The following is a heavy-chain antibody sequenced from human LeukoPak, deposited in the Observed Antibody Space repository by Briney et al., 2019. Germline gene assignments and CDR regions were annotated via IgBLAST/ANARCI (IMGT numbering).Heavy chain of an antibody. CDR3: ARLKDDVTKLDY. D-gene: IGHD2-8*01. J-gene: IGHJ4*02. Sequence: GGSLRLSCAASGFIFSSHDMSWVRQAPGKGLEWVASINQDGSQKRYVDSVQGRFTISRDNTKNSLFLQMNSLGAEDTAVYYCARLKDDVTKLDYWGQGTLVTVSS. CDR2: INQDGSQK. CDR1: GFIFSSHD. V-gene: IGHV3-7*01.